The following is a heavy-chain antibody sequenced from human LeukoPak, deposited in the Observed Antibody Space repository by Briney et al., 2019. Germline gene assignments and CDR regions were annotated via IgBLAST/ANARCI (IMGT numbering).Heavy chain of an antibody. D-gene: IGHD6-13*01. CDR1: GFTFSDYY. CDR2: ISSSGSTI. CDR3: ARVVKGSSWWFDP. V-gene: IGHV3-11*01. J-gene: IGHJ5*02. Sequence: PGGSLRLSCAASGFTFSDYYMSWIRQAPGKGLEWVSYISSSGSTIYYADSVKGRFNISRDNAKNSLYLQMNSLRAEDTAVYYCARVVKGSSWWFDPWGQGTLVTVSS.